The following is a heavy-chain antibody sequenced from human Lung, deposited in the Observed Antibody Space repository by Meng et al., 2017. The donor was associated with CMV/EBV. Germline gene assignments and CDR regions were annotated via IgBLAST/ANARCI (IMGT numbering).Heavy chain of an antibody. D-gene: IGHD3-3*01. CDR2: ISSSSGYI. Sequence: GGSXRLXCAASGFTFSRYTMNWVRQAPGKGPEWVSSISSSSGYIYYADSVKGRFTISRDNAKNSLFLQMRSLRAEDTAVYYCARDRVPEPPLEWPQLWGENFWGQGAXVTVSS. CDR3: ARDRVPEPPLEWPQLWGENF. CDR1: GFTFSRYT. V-gene: IGHV3-21*01. J-gene: IGHJ4*02.